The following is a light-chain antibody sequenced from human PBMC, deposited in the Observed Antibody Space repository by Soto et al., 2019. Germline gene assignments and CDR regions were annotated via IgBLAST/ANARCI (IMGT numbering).Light chain of an antibody. CDR2: DAS. J-gene: IGKJ4*01. CDR3: QQYGRPPLT. CDR1: HSVSSNY. V-gene: IGKV3D-20*01. Sequence: EIVLTQSPATLSLSPGERATLSCGASHSVSSNYVAWYQQKPGLAPRLLIYDASTRATGVPDSFSGSGSGTDFTLSISRLEPEYFAVYYCQQYGRPPLTFGGGTKLEIK.